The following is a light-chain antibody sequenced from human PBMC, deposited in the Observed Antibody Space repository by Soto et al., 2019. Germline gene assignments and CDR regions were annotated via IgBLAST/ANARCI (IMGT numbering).Light chain of an antibody. CDR1: QSVTSNY. V-gene: IGKV3-20*01. CDR2: DAS. J-gene: IGKJ1*01. Sequence: EVVMTQSPATLSVSPGERATLSCRASQSVTSNYLAWYQQKPGQAPRLLIYDASSRATGIPDRFSGSGSGTDFTLTISRLEPEDFAVYYCQQYGSIPWTFGQGTKVDIK. CDR3: QQYGSIPWT.